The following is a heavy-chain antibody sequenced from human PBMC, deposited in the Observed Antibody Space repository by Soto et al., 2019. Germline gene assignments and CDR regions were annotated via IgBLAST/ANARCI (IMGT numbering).Heavy chain of an antibody. Sequence: LRLSCAASGFTFDDYAMHWVRQAPGKGLEWVSGISWNSGSIGYADSVKGRLTISRDNAKNSLYLQMNSLRAEDTALYYCAKDVRNAPYYGMDVWGQGTTVTVSS. CDR1: GFTFDDYA. CDR2: ISWNSGSI. J-gene: IGHJ6*02. D-gene: IGHD2-2*01. V-gene: IGHV3-9*01. CDR3: AKDVRNAPYYGMDV.